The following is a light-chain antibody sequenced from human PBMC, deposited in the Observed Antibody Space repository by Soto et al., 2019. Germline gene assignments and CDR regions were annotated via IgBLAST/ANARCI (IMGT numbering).Light chain of an antibody. CDR1: QAVSTW. V-gene: IGKV1-12*01. Sequence: DIQMTQSPSFVSASVGDRVTITCRASQAVSTWLAWYQQKPGDAPKLLIYAASTLQSGVPSRFSGSGSGTDFTLTIRNLQPEDFATYYCQQSNSFPRTFGGGTKVDNK. CDR3: QQSNSFPRT. J-gene: IGKJ4*01. CDR2: AAS.